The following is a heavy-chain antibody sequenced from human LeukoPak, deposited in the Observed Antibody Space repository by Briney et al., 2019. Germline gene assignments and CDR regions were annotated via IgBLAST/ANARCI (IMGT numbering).Heavy chain of an antibody. D-gene: IGHD2-15*01. CDR2: ISSSSSYI. CDR1: GFTFSSYN. J-gene: IGHJ4*02. Sequence: GGSLRLSCAASGFTFSSYNMNWVRQAPGKGLEWVSSISSSSSYIYYADSVKGRFTISRDNAKNSLYLHMNSLRVEDTAVYYCARDCSGGSCFGDYWGQGTLVTVSS. CDR3: ARDCSGGSCFGDY. V-gene: IGHV3-21*01.